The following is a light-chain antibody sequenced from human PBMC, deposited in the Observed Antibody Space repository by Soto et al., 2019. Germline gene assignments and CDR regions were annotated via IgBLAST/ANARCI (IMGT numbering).Light chain of an antibody. CDR3: QQYDILPIT. Sequence: DIQMTQSTSSLLASLWDRVTFTCQATQDINIYLNWYQQKPGKAPNLLIYDASNLEIGVPSRFSGSGSGTHFTFTISSLQTEDIGTYYCQQYDILPITFGRGTRLEIK. V-gene: IGKV1-33*01. CDR2: DAS. CDR1: QDINIY. J-gene: IGKJ5*01.